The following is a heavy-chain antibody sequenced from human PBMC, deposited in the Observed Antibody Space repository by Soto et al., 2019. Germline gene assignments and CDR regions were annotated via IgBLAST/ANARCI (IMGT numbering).Heavy chain of an antibody. CDR2: IYYSGRT. CDR1: GGSISSGGYY. J-gene: IGHJ4*02. Sequence: QVQLQESGPGLVKPSQTLSLTCTVSGGSISSGGYYWSWIRQHPGKGLEWIGYIYYSGRTYYNPYFKSRVTITVDTSKNQSSLKLSSVTAADTAVYYCARVVPSASFDYWGQGTLVTVSS. V-gene: IGHV4-31*03. CDR3: ARVVPSASFDY. D-gene: IGHD2-2*01.